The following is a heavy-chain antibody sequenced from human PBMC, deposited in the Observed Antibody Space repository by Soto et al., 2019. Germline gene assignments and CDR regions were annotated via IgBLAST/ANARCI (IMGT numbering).Heavy chain of an antibody. J-gene: IGHJ6*02. D-gene: IGHD6-19*01. V-gene: IGHV4-59*01. CDR1: GGSLGSYY. CDR3: ARKALAVGGLSYYGMDV. CDR2: VFYTGRA. Sequence: SETLSLTCTVSGGSLGSYYWSWIRQPPGKGLEWIGYVFYTGRANYNASLKSRVSISLDTSNYQFSLKLSSVTAADTAVYYCARKALAVGGLSYYGMDVWGPGTTVTVSS.